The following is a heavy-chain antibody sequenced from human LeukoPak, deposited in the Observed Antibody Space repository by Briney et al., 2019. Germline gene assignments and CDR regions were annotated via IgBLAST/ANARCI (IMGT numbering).Heavy chain of an antibody. CDR2: ISGSGGST. D-gene: IGHD3-10*01. CDR3: AKSESPYFGYYFDY. Sequence: GGSLRLSCAASGFTFSSYAMSWVRQAPGKGLGWVSAISGSGGSTYYADSVKGRFTISRDNSKNTLYLQMNSLRAEDTAVYYCAKSESPYFGYYFDYWGQGTLVTVSS. V-gene: IGHV3-23*01. CDR1: GFTFSSYA. J-gene: IGHJ4*02.